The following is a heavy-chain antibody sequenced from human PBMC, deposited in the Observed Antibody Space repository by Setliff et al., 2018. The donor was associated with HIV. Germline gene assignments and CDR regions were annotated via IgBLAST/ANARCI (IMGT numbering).Heavy chain of an antibody. J-gene: IGHJ3*02. Sequence: ASVKVSCKASGYTFNSYGISWVRQAPGQGLEWMGWNSPYNGNTKFGQKLQGRVTMTTDTSTSTGYMELRSLRSDDTAMYYCARGGSLFTMATHPFDIWGQGTMVTVSS. CDR3: ARGGSLFTMATHPFDI. D-gene: IGHD3-10*01. CDR1: GYTFNSYG. CDR2: NSPYNGNT. V-gene: IGHV1-18*01.